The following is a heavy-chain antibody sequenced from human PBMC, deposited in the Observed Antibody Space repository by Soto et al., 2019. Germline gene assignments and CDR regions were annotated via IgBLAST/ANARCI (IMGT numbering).Heavy chain of an antibody. CDR2: INTHNGNT. CDR3: ARERGNYRYFDY. V-gene: IGHV1-18*01. Sequence: HVQLVQSGAEVKKPGASVKVSCKASGYTFTDYGITWVRQAPGQGLEWMGWINTHNGNTKYAQRLQGRVTMTTDTSTNTAYMELRSLRSDDTAVYYCARERGNYRYFDYWGQGTLVTVSS. D-gene: IGHD3-16*02. J-gene: IGHJ4*02. CDR1: GYTFTDYG.